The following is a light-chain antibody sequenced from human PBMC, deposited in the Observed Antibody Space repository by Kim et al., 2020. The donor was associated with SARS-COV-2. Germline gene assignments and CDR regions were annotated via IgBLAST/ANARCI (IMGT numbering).Light chain of an antibody. Sequence: VSVGDRVTITCRASQDIGNDVGWYQQSPGRAPKRLIYGASNLQSGVPSRFSGSGSETEFTLTINRLQPEDFATYFCLQHRTYPITFGQGTRLEIK. CDR2: GAS. CDR1: QDIGND. V-gene: IGKV1-17*01. J-gene: IGKJ5*01. CDR3: LQHRTYPIT.